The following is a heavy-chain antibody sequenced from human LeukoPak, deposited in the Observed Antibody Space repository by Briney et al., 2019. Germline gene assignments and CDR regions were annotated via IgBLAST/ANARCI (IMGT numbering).Heavy chain of an antibody. CDR1: GGSFNAYY. Sequence: SETLSLTCAVYGGSFNAYYWTWIRQPPGKGLEWIGEINHRGNTNYNPSLGSRLTISIDTSKNQFSLKLNSLTAADTAVYYCARLVAAAGNNWFDPWGQGALVTVSS. CDR3: ARLVAAAGNNWFDP. V-gene: IGHV4-34*01. D-gene: IGHD6-13*01. J-gene: IGHJ5*02. CDR2: INHRGNT.